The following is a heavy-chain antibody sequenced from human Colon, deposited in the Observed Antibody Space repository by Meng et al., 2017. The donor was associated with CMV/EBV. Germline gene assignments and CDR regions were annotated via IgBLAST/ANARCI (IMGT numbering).Heavy chain of an antibody. CDR2: MNPNSGET. J-gene: IGHJ6*02. D-gene: IGHD3-16*02. V-gene: IGHV1-8*01. Sequence: ASVKVSCKASGYPFINNNFNWVRQATGQGLEWMGWMNPNSGETGFAQKFQGRITMTRDTSISTAYLELSTLKSEDTALYFCAVIVPATDYSYGTGVWGQGTTVTVSS. CDR3: AVIVPATDYSYGTGV. CDR1: GYPFINNN.